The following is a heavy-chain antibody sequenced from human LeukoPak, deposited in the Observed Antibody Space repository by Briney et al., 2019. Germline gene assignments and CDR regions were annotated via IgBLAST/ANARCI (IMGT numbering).Heavy chain of an antibody. CDR2: IYYSGST. V-gene: IGHV4-59*01. CDR3: ASGEIVYGSGSYQPYFDY. D-gene: IGHD3-10*01. Sequence: SETLSLTCTVSGGSISSYYWSWIRQPPGEGLEWIGYIYYSGSTNYNPSLKSRVTISVDTSKNQFSLKLSSVTAADTAVYYCASGEIVYGSGSYQPYFDYWGQGTLVTVSS. CDR1: GGSISSYY. J-gene: IGHJ4*02.